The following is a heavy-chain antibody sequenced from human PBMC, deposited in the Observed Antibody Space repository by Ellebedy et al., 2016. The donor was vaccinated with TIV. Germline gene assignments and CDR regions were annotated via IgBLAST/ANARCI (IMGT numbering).Heavy chain of an antibody. D-gene: IGHD1-26*01. J-gene: IGHJ6*03. Sequence: SVKVSXXASGGTFNSIPFSWVRQAPGQGLEWMGRIIPLLDKPNHAQKFQGRVTITADESTSTAYMELSSLRSEDTAVYYCARDRGSSGTYYPRLGYYYYMDVWGKGTTVTVSS. CDR1: GGTFNSIP. CDR2: IIPLLDKP. CDR3: ARDRGSSGTYYPRLGYYYYMDV. V-gene: IGHV1-69*11.